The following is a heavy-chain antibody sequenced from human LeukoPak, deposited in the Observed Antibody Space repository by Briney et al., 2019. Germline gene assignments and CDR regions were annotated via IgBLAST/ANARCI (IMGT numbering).Heavy chain of an antibody. D-gene: IGHD2-21*02. V-gene: IGHV1-69*06. CDR2: IIPIFGTA. J-gene: IGHJ5*02. CDR3: ARDPPGTVVTAISWFDP. Sequence: ASVKVSCKASGGTFSSYAISWVRQAPGQGLEWMGGIIPIFGTANYAQKFQGRVTITADKSTSTAYMELSSLRSEDTAVYYCARDPPGTVVTAISWFDPWGQGTLVTVSS. CDR1: GGTFSSYA.